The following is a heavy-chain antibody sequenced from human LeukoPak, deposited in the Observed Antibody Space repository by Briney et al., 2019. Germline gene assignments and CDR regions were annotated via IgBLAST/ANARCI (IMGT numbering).Heavy chain of an antibody. CDR1: GGTFSSYA. J-gene: IGHJ6*04. CDR2: IIPIFGTA. CDR3: ARMCCGGDFLLDV. D-gene: IGHD2-21*02. Sequence: SVKVSCKASGGTFSSYAISWVRQAPGQGLEWMGGIIPIFGTANYAQKFQGRVTITADESTNTAYMELSSLRSEDTAVYYCARMCCGGDFLLDVWGKGTTVTISS. V-gene: IGHV1-69*01.